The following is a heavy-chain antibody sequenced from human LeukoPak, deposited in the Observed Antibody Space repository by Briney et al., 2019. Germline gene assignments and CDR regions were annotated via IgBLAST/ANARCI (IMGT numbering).Heavy chain of an antibody. CDR1: GGSISSGGYY. CDR2: IYHSGST. V-gene: IGHV4-30-2*01. J-gene: IGHJ3*02. Sequence: PSQTLSLTCTVSGGSISSGGYYWSWIRQPPGKGLEWIGYIYHSGSTYYNPSLKSRVTISVDRSKNQFSLKLSSVTAADTAVYYCAKDRGYHYDSSGYYRMDAFDIWGQGTMVTVSS. CDR3: AKDRGYHYDSSGYYRMDAFDI. D-gene: IGHD3-22*01.